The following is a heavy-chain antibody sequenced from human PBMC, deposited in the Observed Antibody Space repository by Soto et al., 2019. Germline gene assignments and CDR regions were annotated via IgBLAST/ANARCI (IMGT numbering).Heavy chain of an antibody. V-gene: IGHV3-7*03. CDR1: GFPFRSYW. CDR3: ARVGLGYSYGSYYFDV. Sequence: PGGSLTLSCAASGFPFRSYWMSGVRPAPGKGLEWVANIKQDGSEKYYVDSVKGRFTISRDNAKNSLYLQMNSLRAEDTAVYYCARVGLGYSYGSYYFDVWGQGTLVTVSS. D-gene: IGHD5-18*01. CDR2: IKQDGSEK. J-gene: IGHJ4*02.